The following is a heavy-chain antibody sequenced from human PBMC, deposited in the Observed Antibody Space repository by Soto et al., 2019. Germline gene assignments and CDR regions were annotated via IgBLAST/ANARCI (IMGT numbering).Heavy chain of an antibody. D-gene: IGHD4-4*01. J-gene: IGHJ4*02. CDR1: GFSFSSYG. V-gene: IGHV3-30*18. Sequence: QEQLVESGGGVVQPGTSLRLSCGASGFSFSSYGMHWVRQAPGKGLEWVAFITYDGSDTYYVDSVKGRFTVSRHNSKNTLYLQMNSLKPEDXXXYYCAKDSVFEYSFGQHGFDSWGQGTLVTVSS. CDR2: ITYDGSDT. CDR3: AKDSVFEYSFGQHGFDS.